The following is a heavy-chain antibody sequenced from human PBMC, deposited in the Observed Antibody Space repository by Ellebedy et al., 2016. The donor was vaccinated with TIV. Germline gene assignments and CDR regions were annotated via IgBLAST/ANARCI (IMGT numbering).Heavy chain of an antibody. CDR3: ARGAGWYAF. D-gene: IGHD6-19*01. CDR1: GDSISNDY. J-gene: IGHJ5*01. V-gene: IGHV4-59*01. CDR2: ISYSGGT. Sequence: MPSETLSLTCTVSGDSISNDYWSRIRQPPGKGLEWIGFISYSGGTRFHPSLKSRITMSLDTSKNQFSLNLNSVTTADTALYYCARGAGWYAFWGQGTLVTVSS.